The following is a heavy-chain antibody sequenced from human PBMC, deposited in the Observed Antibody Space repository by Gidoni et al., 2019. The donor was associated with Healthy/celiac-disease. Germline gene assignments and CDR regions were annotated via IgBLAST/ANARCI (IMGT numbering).Heavy chain of an antibody. V-gene: IGHV1-18*01. CDR2: ISAYNGNT. CDR3: ARDLYYDSSGYFDY. D-gene: IGHD3-22*01. Sequence: VQLVQSGAEVKKPGASVQVSCKASVYTFTRYGISWVRQAPGQGLEWMGWISAYNGNTNYAQKLQGRVTMTTDTSTSTAYMELRSLRSDDTAVYYCARDLYYDSSGYFDYWGQGTLVTVSS. J-gene: IGHJ4*02. CDR1: VYTFTRYG.